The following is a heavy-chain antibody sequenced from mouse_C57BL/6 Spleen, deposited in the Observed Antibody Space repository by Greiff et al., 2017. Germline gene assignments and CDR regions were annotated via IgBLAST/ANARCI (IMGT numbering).Heavy chain of an antibody. J-gene: IGHJ1*03. CDR1: GYSFTDYY. CDR2: INPNNGTT. V-gene: IGHV1-39*01. CDR3: TRADWYFDV. Sequence: EVQLQQPGPELVKPGASVQISCKASGYSFTDYYMNWVKQSNGKSLEWIGVINPNNGTTSYNQKFKGKATLTVDQSSSTAYMQLNRLTSEDSAFYYCTRADWYFDVWGTGTTVTVSS.